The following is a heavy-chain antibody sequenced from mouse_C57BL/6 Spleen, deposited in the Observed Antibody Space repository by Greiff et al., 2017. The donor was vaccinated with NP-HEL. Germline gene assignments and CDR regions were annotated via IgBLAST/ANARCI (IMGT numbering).Heavy chain of an antibody. CDR3: ARNGGDGDYAMDY. V-gene: IGHV2-2*01. D-gene: IGHD3-3*01. J-gene: IGHJ4*01. Sequence: VMLVESGPGLVQPSQSLSITCTVSGFSLTSYGVHWVRQSPGKGLEWLGVIWSGGSTDYNAAFISRLSISKDNSKSQVFFKMNSLQADDTAIYYCARNGGDGDYAMDYWGQGTSVTVSS. CDR1: GFSLTSYG. CDR2: IWSGGST.